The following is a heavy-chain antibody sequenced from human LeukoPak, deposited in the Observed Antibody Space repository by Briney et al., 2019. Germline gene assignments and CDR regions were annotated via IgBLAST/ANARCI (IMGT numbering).Heavy chain of an antibody. CDR2: IYHTGST. CDR1: GHSIINSFY. D-gene: IGHD3-22*01. CDR3: ARHFGGYYYDSSGSPGWFDP. Sequence: SETLSLTCAVSGHSIINSFYWGWIRQPPGKGLEWIGSIYHTGSTYYNPSLKSRVTISVDTSKNQFSLKLNSVTAADTAVYYCARHFGGYYYDSSGSPGWFDPWGQGTLVTVSS. V-gene: IGHV4-38-2*01. J-gene: IGHJ5*02.